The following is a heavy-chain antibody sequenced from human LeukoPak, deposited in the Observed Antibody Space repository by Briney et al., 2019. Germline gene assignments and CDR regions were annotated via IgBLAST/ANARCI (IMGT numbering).Heavy chain of an antibody. J-gene: IGHJ4*02. CDR1: GGSISSGGYY. D-gene: IGHD2-2*01. CDR2: IYHSGST. CDR3: ASYCSSTSCYSEFGDRFDY. Sequence: SETLSLTCTVSGGSISSGGYYWSWIRQPPGKGLEWIGYIYHSGSTYYNPSPKSRVTISVDRSKNQFSLKLSSVTAADTAVYYCASYCSSTSCYSEFGDRFDYWGQGTLVTVSS. V-gene: IGHV4-30-2*01.